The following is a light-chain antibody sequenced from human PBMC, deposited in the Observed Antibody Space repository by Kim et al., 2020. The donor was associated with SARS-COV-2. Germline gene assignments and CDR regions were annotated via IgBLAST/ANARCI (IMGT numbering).Light chain of an antibody. Sequence: SPRQSVTTSCNRTSSDVGDYKYVSWYQHHPGTAHNLMIYDGRTRPAGVPDRSSGSKSGNTASLTISGLQAEDEADYYCCSFVGSPVFGGGTQLTVL. V-gene: IGLV2-11*01. CDR2: DGR. CDR1: SSDVGDYKY. J-gene: IGLJ2*01. CDR3: CSFVGSPV.